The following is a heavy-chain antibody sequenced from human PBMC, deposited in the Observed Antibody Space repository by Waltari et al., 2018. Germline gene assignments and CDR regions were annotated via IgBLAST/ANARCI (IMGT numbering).Heavy chain of an antibody. CDR2: IYHSGST. CDR3: ARRDWGYYFDY. D-gene: IGHD7-27*01. Sequence: QVQLQESGPGLVKPSETLSLTCAVSGYSTSSGYYWGWIRQPPGKGLEWIGSIYHSGSTYYNPSLKSRVTISVDTSKNQFSLKLSSVTAADTAVYYCARRDWGYYFDYWGQGTLVTVSS. J-gene: IGHJ4*02. V-gene: IGHV4-38-2*01. CDR1: GYSTSSGYY.